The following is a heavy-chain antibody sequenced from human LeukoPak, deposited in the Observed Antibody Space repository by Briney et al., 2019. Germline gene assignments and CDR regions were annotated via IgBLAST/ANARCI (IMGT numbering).Heavy chain of an antibody. V-gene: IGHV1-2*02. D-gene: IGHD3-3*01. CDR2: INPNSGGT. J-gene: IGHJ5*02. CDR3: ARSLRFLEWLLHP. Sequence: ASVKVSCKASGYTFTGYYMHWVRQSPGQGREWMGWINPNSGGTNYAQKFQGRVTMTRDTSISTAYMELSRLRSDDTAVYYCARSLRFLEWLLHPWGQGTLVTVSS. CDR1: GYTFTGYY.